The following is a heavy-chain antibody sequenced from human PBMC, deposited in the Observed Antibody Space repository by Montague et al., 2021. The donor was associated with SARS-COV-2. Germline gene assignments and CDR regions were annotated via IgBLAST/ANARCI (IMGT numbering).Heavy chain of an antibody. CDR2: TFYKSEWNY. J-gene: IGHJ6*02. CDR1: GDSVSRNDIA. CDR3: ARVRYLGRGMDV. Sequence: CAISGDSVSRNDIAWNWFRQSPSRGLEWLGRTFYKSEWNYHYADXXKSRITIDPDTSKNQVSLQLRSVTPEDTAVYFCARVRYLGRGMDVWGQGTTVTVSS. V-gene: IGHV6-1*01. D-gene: IGHD7-27*01.